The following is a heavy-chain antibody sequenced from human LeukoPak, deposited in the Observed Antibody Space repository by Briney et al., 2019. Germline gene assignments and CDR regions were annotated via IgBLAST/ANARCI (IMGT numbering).Heavy chain of an antibody. CDR2: ISSSGSTI. Sequence: GGSLRLSCAASGFTFSDYYMSWIRQAPGKGLEWVSYISSSGSTIYYADSVKGRFTISRDNAKNSLYLQMNSLRAEDTAVYYCAKTLRPPMVRGVPYYYYGMDVWGKGTTVTVSS. J-gene: IGHJ6*04. CDR3: AKTLRPPMVRGVPYYYYGMDV. V-gene: IGHV3-11*01. CDR1: GFTFSDYY. D-gene: IGHD3-10*01.